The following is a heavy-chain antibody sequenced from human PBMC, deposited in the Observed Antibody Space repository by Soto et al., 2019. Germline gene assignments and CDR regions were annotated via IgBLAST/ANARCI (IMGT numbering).Heavy chain of an antibody. CDR2: IIPIFGTA. CDR3: AIQRFGEVNSLVYYYYGMDV. V-gene: IGHV1-69*13. J-gene: IGHJ6*02. D-gene: IGHD3-10*01. CDR1: GGTFSSYA. Sequence: SSAKVSCKTAGGTFSSYAVSCLSQAPGQGLEWMGGIIPIFGTANYAQKFQGIVTITADESTSTAYMELSSLSSEDTAVYYCAIQRFGEVNSLVYYYYGMDVWGQGTTVTVSS.